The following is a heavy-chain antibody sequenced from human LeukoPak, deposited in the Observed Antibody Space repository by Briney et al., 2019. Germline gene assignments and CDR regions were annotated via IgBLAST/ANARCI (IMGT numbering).Heavy chain of an antibody. CDR3: ARVAPGWEGGSYYKDY. Sequence: SETLSLTCTVSGGSISSSSYYWGWIRQPPGKGLEWIGSIYYSGSTYYNPSLKSRVTISVDTSKNQFSLKLSSVTAADTAVYYCARVAPGWEGGSYYKDYWGQGTLVTVSS. J-gene: IGHJ4*02. D-gene: IGHD1-26*01. CDR2: IYYSGST. V-gene: IGHV4-39*07. CDR1: GGSISSSSYY.